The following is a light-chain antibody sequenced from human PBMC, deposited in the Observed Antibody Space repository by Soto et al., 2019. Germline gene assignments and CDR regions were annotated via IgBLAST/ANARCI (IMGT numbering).Light chain of an antibody. CDR1: QTIDSW. CDR3: QQYHIYSGT. CDR2: KAS. J-gene: IGKJ1*01. V-gene: IGKV1-5*03. Sequence: DIQMTQSPSTLSASVGDRVTLTCRASQTIDSWLAWYQQRPGKPPNLLISKASTLASGVPSRFSGSGSGTEVTLTINSLQPDDFATYYCQQYHIYSGTFGQGTKVDIK.